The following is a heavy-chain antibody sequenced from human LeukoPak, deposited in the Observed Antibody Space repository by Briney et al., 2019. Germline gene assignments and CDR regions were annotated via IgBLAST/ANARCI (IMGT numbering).Heavy chain of an antibody. CDR3: AKDQSRVGASDPFDY. Sequence: GGSLRHSCAASGFTFSSCAMTWVRQAPGKGLEWFSSISGSGATTYYADSVKGRFTISRDNSNNTVYLQMNSLRAEDTAVYYCAKDQSRVGASDPFDYWGQGMQVGVSS. CDR1: GFTFSSCA. J-gene: IGHJ4*02. D-gene: IGHD1-26*01. V-gene: IGHV3-23*01. CDR2: ISGSGATT.